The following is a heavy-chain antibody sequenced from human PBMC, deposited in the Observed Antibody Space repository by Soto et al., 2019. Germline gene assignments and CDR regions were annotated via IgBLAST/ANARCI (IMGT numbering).Heavy chain of an antibody. V-gene: IGHV1-69*01. CDR2: IIPIFGTA. J-gene: IGHJ6*02. Sequence: QVQLVQSGAEVKKPGSSVKVSCKASGGTFSSYAISWVRQAPGQGLEWMGGIIPIFGTANYAQKFQGRVTITADESTSTAYMELSSLRSEDTAVYYCARDSMRYSSGWYDDGMDVWGQGTTVTVSS. CDR1: GGTFSSYA. D-gene: IGHD6-19*01. CDR3: ARDSMRYSSGWYDDGMDV.